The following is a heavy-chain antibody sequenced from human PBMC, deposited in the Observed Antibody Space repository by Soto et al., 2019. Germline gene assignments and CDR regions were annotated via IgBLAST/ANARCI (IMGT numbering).Heavy chain of an antibody. CDR3: SGGVGDAF. V-gene: IGHV3-7*04. CDR2: TNQDGSEK. J-gene: IGHJ4*02. CDR1: ESTVRRDW. D-gene: IGHD1-26*01. Sequence: EVHLVESGGGLVQTGGSLRLSCAISESTVRRDWMNWVRQAPGKGLEWVAHTNQDGSEKYYVDSVKGRFTITRHKPKNTLYLKMNSLRVGDTAMYYCSGGVGDAFWGQGTLVTVSS.